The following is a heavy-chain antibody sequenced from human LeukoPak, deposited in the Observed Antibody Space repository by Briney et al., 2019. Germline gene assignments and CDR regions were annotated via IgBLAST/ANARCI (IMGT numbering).Heavy chain of an antibody. J-gene: IGHJ5*02. Sequence: PGRSLRLSCAASGFTFSSYGMHWVRQAPGKGLEWVAVISYDGSNKYYADSVKGRFTISRDNSKNTLYLQMNSLRAEDTAVYYCARENPGIAVAGMGEDWFDPWGQGTLVTVSS. V-gene: IGHV3-30*03. CDR1: GFTFSSYG. CDR2: ISYDGSNK. CDR3: ARENPGIAVAGMGEDWFDP. D-gene: IGHD6-19*01.